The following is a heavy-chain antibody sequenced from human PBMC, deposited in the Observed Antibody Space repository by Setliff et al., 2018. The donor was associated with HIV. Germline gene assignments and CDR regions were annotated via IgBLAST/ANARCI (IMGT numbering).Heavy chain of an antibody. CDR2: INHGGST. D-gene: IGHD3-3*01. CDR1: GGSFNGYY. Sequence: SETLSLTCAVYGGSFNGYYWSWIRQPPGKGLEWIGEINHGGSTNYNPSLKSRVTISIDTSKSQFSLKLSSVTAADTAIYYCARHWSTVAFDYWGRGTLVTVSS. J-gene: IGHJ4*02. V-gene: IGHV4-34*01. CDR3: ARHWSTVAFDY.